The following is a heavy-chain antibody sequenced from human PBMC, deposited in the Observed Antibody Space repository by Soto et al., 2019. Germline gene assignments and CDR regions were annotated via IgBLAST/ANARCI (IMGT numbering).Heavy chain of an antibody. J-gene: IGHJ4*02. Sequence: ASVKVSCKASGGTFSSYTISWVRQAPGQGLEWMGRIIPILGIANYAQKFQGRVTITADKSTSTAYMELSSLRSEDTAVYYCARDPRRYSSYDYWGQGTLVTVSS. D-gene: IGHD5-12*01. V-gene: IGHV1-69*04. CDR2: IIPILGIA. CDR1: GGTFSSYT. CDR3: ARDPRRYSSYDY.